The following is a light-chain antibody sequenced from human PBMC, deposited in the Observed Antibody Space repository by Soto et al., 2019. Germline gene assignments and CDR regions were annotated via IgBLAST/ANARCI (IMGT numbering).Light chain of an antibody. CDR3: VSYTSSTTYV. CDR2: DVA. J-gene: IGLJ1*01. Sequence: QSALTQPASVSDSPGQSITISCIGTSSDVGGSNFVSWYQQHPGKPPKLIIYDVANRPSGVSNRCSGSKSGSTASLIISRLQTEDDADYYCVSYTSSTTYVFGTGTKVTV. CDR1: SSDVGGSNF. V-gene: IGLV2-14*03.